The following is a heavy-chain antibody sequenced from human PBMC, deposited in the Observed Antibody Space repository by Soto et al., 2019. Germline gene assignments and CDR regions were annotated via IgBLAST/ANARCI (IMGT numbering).Heavy chain of an antibody. CDR2: IIPIFGTA. J-gene: IGHJ4*02. CDR1: GGTFSSYA. Sequence: SVKVSCKASGGTFSSYAISWVRQAPGQGLEWMGGIIPIFGTANYAQKFQGRVTITADESTSTAYMELSSLRSEDTAVYYCARDLAYYDSSGPSGYDYWGQGTLVTVSS. D-gene: IGHD3-22*01. CDR3: ARDLAYYDSSGPSGYDY. V-gene: IGHV1-69*13.